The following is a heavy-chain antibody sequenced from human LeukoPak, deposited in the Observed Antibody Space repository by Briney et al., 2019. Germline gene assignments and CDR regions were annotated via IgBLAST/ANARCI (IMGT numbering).Heavy chain of an antibody. CDR2: ISSSSSTI. D-gene: IGHD3-22*01. CDR3: ARLLYYDASGYYYNALDS. J-gene: IGHJ5*01. CDR1: GFNLTTYS. V-gene: IGHV3-48*02. Sequence: GGSLRLSCAASGFNLTTYSMNWVRQAPGKGLEWVSFISSSSSTIYYADSVKGRFTISRDNAENSLYLQMNSLRDEDTAVYYCARLLYYDASGYYYNALDSWGQGTLVTASS.